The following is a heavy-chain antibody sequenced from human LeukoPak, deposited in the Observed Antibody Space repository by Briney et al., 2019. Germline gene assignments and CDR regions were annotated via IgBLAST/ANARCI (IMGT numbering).Heavy chain of an antibody. V-gene: IGHV4-61*01. J-gene: IGHJ3*02. CDR3: ATYSSGWYDAFDI. CDR2: IYYSGST. D-gene: IGHD6-19*01. CDR1: GGSVSSGRYY. Sequence: KASETLSLTCTVSGGSVSSGRYYWGWLRQPPGKGRDWIGYIYYSGSTNYNPTLESRVTISVDTSKYQFSLKLSSVTAADTAVYYCATYSSGWYDAFDIWGQGTMVTVSS.